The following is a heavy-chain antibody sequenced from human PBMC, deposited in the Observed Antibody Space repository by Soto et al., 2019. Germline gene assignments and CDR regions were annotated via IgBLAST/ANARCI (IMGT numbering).Heavy chain of an antibody. V-gene: IGHV5-51*01. J-gene: IGHJ6*02. CDR2: IHPDDSDT. D-gene: IGHD2-15*01. CDR1: GYIFTNYW. CDR3: ARSPVVAAIDYYGMDV. Sequence: EVQLVQSGAEVKKPGESLKISCKGSGYIFTNYWIGWVRQMPGRGLEWMGIIHPDDSDTKYNPSFQGQVTFSADKSITTAYLHWSSLQASDTAIYYCARSPVVAAIDYYGMDVWGQGTTVTVSS.